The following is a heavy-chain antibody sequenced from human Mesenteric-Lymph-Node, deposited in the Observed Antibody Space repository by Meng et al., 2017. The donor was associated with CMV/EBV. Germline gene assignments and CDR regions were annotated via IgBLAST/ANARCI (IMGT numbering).Heavy chain of an antibody. V-gene: IGHV3-23*01. Sequence: GESLKISCAASGFTFSSYAMSWVRQAPGKGLEWVSAISGSGGSTYYADSVKGRFTISRDNSKNTLYLQMNSLRAEDTAVYYCAKDRSTTPYGMDVWGQGTTVTVSS. CDR1: GFTFSSYA. CDR2: ISGSGGST. CDR3: AKDRSTTPYGMDV. D-gene: IGHD1-26*01. J-gene: IGHJ6*02.